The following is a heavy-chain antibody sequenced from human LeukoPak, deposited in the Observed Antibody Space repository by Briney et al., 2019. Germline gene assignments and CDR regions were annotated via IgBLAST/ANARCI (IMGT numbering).Heavy chain of an antibody. Sequence: SETLSLTCAVYGGSFSGYYWSWIRQPPGKGLEWIGEINHSGSTNYNPSLKSRVTISVDTSKNQFSLKLSSVTAADTAVYYCAREKVGRLRYFDWSFFSDYWGQGTLVTVSS. V-gene: IGHV4-34*01. CDR2: INHSGST. J-gene: IGHJ4*02. CDR3: AREKVGRLRYFDWSFFSDY. D-gene: IGHD3-9*01. CDR1: GGSFSGYY.